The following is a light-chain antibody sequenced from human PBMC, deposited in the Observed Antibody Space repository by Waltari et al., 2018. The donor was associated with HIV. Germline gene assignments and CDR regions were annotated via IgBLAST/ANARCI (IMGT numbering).Light chain of an antibody. V-gene: IGKV1-39*01. J-gene: IGKJ4*01. CDR3: QQSHESPLT. CDR2: AAS. CDR1: QHIKND. Sequence: DIQMTQSPSSLSASVGDRVIITCRASQHIKNDLNWYQHKPGASPRLLIYAASGLQSRVPSRFTGSGSGTDFNFTITTLQSDDSATYYCQQSHESPLTFGGGTKVEIK.